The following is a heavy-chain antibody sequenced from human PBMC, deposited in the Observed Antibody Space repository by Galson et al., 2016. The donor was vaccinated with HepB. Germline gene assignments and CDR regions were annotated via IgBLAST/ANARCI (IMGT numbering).Heavy chain of an antibody. CDR3: AREFALEIGGDY. CDR2: ISSSGSTI. D-gene: IGHD5-24*01. V-gene: IGHV3-48*03. CDR1: GFTFSSYE. Sequence: SLRLSCAASGFTFSSYEMNWVRQAPGKGLEWVSYISSSGSTIYYEDSVKGRFTISRDNAKNSLYLQMNSLRAEDTAVYYCAREFALEIGGDYWGQGTLVTVSS. J-gene: IGHJ4*02.